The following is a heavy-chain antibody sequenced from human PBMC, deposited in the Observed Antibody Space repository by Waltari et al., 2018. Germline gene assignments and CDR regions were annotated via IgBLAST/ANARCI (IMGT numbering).Heavy chain of an antibody. CDR1: GFTFSSYE. CDR2: ISSSGSTI. D-gene: IGHD2-15*01. CDR3: ARDRGWGYCSP. V-gene: IGHV3-48*03. J-gene: IGHJ3*01. Sequence: EVQLVESGGGLVQPGGSLRLSCAASGFTFSSYEMNWVRQAPGKGLELVSYISSSGSTIYYADSVKGRFTISRDNAKNSLYLQMNSLGAEDTAVYYCARDRGWGYCSPWGQGTMVTVSS.